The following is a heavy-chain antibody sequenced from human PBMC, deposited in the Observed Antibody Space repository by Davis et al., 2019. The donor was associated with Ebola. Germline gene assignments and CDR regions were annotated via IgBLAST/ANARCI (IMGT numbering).Heavy chain of an antibody. CDR3: ARAYGDWWYFDL. J-gene: IGHJ2*01. CDR2: INPSGGST. V-gene: IGHV1-46*01. CDR1: GYTFTGYY. Sequence: ASVQVSCKASGYTFTGYYMHWVRQAPGQGLAWMGIINPSGGSTSYAQKFQGRVTMTRDTSTSTVYMELSSLRSEDTAVYYCARAYGDWWYFDLWGRGTLVTVSS. D-gene: IGHD4-17*01.